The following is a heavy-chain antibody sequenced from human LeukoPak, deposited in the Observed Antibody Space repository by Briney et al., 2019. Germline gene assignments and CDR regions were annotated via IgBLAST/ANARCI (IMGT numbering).Heavy chain of an antibody. V-gene: IGHV3-30-3*01. J-gene: IGHJ4*02. CDR2: ISYDGSNK. D-gene: IGHD3-9*01. CDR3: ARAARYFDWLLNDY. Sequence: PGGSLRLSCAASGFTFSSYAMHWVRQAPGKGLEWVAVISYDGSNKYYADSVKGRFTISRDNSKNTLYLQMNSLGAEDTAVYYCARAARYFDWLLNDYWGQGTLVTVSS. CDR1: GFTFSSYA.